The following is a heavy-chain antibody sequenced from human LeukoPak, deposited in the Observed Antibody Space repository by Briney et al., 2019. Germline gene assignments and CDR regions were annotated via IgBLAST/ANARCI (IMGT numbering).Heavy chain of an antibody. J-gene: IGHJ4*02. D-gene: IGHD2-21*01. CDR3: AKAPVTTCRGAYCYPFDY. CDR1: GFTFSSYS. V-gene: IGHV3-21*04. Sequence: GGSLRLSCAASGFTFSSYSMNWVRQAPGKGLEWVSSISSSSSYIHYADSVKGRFTISRDSSKNTLFLQMNRLRPEDAAVYYCAKAPVTTCRGAYCYPFDYWGQGTLVTVSS. CDR2: ISSSSSYI.